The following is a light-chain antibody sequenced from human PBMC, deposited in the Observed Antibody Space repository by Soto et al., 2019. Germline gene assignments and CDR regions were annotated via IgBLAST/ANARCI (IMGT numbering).Light chain of an antibody. CDR1: QRGSSSY. Sequence: EIVLTQSPGTLSLSPGESATLSCRASQRGSSSYLAWYQQKPGQAPRLLIYGASSRATGIPDRFSGSGSGADFNRTIRRLEPEDFAVDSGQQYGRAAWTFGQGTKVVIK. CDR2: GAS. J-gene: IGKJ1*01. CDR3: QQYGRAAWT. V-gene: IGKV3-20*01.